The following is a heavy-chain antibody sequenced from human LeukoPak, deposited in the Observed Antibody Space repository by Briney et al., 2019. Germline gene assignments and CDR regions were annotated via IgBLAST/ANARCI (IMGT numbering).Heavy chain of an antibody. CDR2: ISSSSSYI. CDR3: ARAGGDYYDSSGYPVGPYYFDY. D-gene: IGHD3-22*01. J-gene: IGHJ4*02. Sequence: GGSLRLSCAASGFTFSSYSVNWVRQAPGKGLEWVSSISSSSSYIYYADSVKGRFTISRDNAKNSLYLQMNSLRAEDTAVYYCARAGGDYYDSSGYPVGPYYFDYWGQGTLVTVSS. V-gene: IGHV3-21*01. CDR1: GFTFSSYS.